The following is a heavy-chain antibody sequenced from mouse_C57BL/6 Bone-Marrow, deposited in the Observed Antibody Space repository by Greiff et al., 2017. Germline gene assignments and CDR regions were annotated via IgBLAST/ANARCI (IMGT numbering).Heavy chain of an antibody. Sequence: VQLQQSGAELARPGASVKLSCKASGYTFTSYGISWVKQRTGQGLEWIGEIYPRSGNTYYNEKFKGKATLTADKSSSTAYMELRSLTSEDSAVYFCARHYYGSSYSFAYWGQGALVTVSA. D-gene: IGHD1-1*01. CDR1: GYTFTSYG. CDR3: ARHYYGSSYSFAY. J-gene: IGHJ3*01. CDR2: IYPRSGNT. V-gene: IGHV1-81*01.